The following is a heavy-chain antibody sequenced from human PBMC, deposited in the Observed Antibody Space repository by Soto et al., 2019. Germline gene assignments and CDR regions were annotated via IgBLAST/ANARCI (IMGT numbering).Heavy chain of an antibody. CDR3: ARAPYGSGTKPYYFDY. V-gene: IGHV4-59*01. Sequence: ETLSLTCTVSGGSISSYYWSWIRQPPGKGLEWIGFIYNSGSTNYNPSLKSRVTISMDTSRNQFSLILSSVTAADTAVYYCARAPYGSGTKPYYFDYWGQGTLVTVSS. CDR2: IYNSGST. CDR1: GGSISSYY. D-gene: IGHD3-10*01. J-gene: IGHJ4*02.